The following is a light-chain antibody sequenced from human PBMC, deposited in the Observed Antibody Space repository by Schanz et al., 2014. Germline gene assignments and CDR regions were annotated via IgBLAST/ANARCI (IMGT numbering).Light chain of an antibody. CDR3: CSYAGSSTFV. Sequence: QSALAQPASVSGSPGQSITISCTGTTRDVANHNIVSWYQQHPGKAPKLMIYDDIKRPSGVSIRFSGSTSGNTASLTISGLQAEDEADYYCCSYAGSSTFVFGTGTKVTVL. V-gene: IGLV2-23*01. J-gene: IGLJ1*01. CDR2: DDI. CDR1: TRDVANHNI.